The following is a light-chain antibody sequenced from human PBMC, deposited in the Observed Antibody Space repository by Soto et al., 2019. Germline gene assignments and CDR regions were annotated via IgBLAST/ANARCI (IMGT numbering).Light chain of an antibody. V-gene: IGKV3-15*01. CDR3: QQYNNWPYT. CDR1: QSVSSN. Sequence: EIVMTQSPATLSVSPGERATLFCRASQSVSSNLAWYQHNPGQAPRLLIYGASTRATGIPARFNGSGSATEFTLTISSLQSEDFAVYYCQQYNNWPYTFGQGTKLEIK. J-gene: IGKJ2*01. CDR2: GAS.